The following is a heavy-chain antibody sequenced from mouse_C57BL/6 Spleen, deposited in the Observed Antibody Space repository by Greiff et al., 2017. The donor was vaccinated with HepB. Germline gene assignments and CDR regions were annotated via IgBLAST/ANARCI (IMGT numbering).Heavy chain of an antibody. CDR3: ARSRTTVATHWYFDV. V-gene: IGHV1-53*01. Sequence: VQLQQPGTELVKPGASVKLSCKASGYTFTSYWMHWVKQRPGQGLEWIGNINPSNGGTNYNEKFKSKATLTVDKSSSTAYMQLSSLTSEDSAVYYCARSRTTVATHWYFDVWGTGTTVTVSS. D-gene: IGHD1-1*01. CDR2: INPSNGGT. CDR1: GYTFTSYW. J-gene: IGHJ1*03.